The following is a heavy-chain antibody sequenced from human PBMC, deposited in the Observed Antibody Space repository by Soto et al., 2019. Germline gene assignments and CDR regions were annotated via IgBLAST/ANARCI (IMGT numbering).Heavy chain of an antibody. D-gene: IGHD1-1*01. V-gene: IGHV4-34*01. J-gene: IGHJ4*02. Sequence: QVRLQQWGAGLLKPSETLSLTCAVYGGSFSDYYWIWLRQPPGKGLEWNGESNHSGSTKYNSSLKSRVTISVDTSKNQFSLKLSSVTAADTAVYYCARGNQLDYWGQGTLVTVSS. CDR2: SNHSGST. CDR3: ARGNQLDY. CDR1: GGSFSDYY.